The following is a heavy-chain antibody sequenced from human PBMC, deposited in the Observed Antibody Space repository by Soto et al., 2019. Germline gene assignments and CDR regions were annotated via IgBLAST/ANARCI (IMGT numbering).Heavy chain of an antibody. Sequence: QVQLQESGPGLVKSSGTLSLTCAVSGGSISSSIWWSWVRQPPGKGLEWIGEISHSGSTNSNPSLKSRVTLSVDKSKNQSPLKLSSVTVADTAVYYCARDRGSSALTGAFDIWGQGTMVTVSS. CDR1: GGSISSSIW. CDR2: ISHSGST. D-gene: IGHD6-13*01. CDR3: ARDRGSSALTGAFDI. J-gene: IGHJ3*02. V-gene: IGHV4-4*02.